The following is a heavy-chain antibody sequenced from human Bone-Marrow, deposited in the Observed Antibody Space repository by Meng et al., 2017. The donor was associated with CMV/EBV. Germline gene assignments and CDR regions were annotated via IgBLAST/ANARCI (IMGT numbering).Heavy chain of an antibody. D-gene: IGHD3-3*01. J-gene: IGHJ6*02. CDR2: ISYDGSNK. V-gene: IGHV3-30*04. CDR3: ARDPATYDFWSGYIRRDYYYGMDV. Sequence: GESLKISCAASGFTFSSYAMHWVRQAPGKGLEWVTVISYDGSNKYYADSVKGRFTISRDNSKNTLYLQMNSLRAEDTAVYYCARDPATYDFWSGYIRRDYYYGMDVWGQGTTVTVSS. CDR1: GFTFSSYA.